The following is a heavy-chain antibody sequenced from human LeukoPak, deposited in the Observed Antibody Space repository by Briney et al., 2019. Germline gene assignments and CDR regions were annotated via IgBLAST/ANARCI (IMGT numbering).Heavy chain of an antibody. CDR2: IWYDGSNK. V-gene: IGHV3-33*01. CDR1: GFTFSSYG. CDR3: ARDVPAYCYDSSGYTDAFDI. D-gene: IGHD3-22*01. J-gene: IGHJ3*02. Sequence: GGSLRLSCAASGFTFSSYGMHWVRQAPGKGLEWVAVIWYDGSNKYYADSVKGRFTISRDNSKNTLYLQMNSLRAEDTAVYYCARDVPAYCYDSSGYTDAFDIWGQGTMVTVSS.